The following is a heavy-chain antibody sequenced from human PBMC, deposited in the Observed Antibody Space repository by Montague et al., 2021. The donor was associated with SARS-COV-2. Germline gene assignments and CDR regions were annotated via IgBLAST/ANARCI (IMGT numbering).Heavy chain of an antibody. CDR1: GFPFSTYA. J-gene: IGHJ3*01. CDR3: AKWSYDNSGYYPGYALDV. CDR2: IYSDESTT. Sequence: SLSLSFSASGFPFSTYAMNWVRQAPGKGLGWVSVIYSDESTTYYADSVKGRFTISRDNSNNTLFLQMNSLRAEDTAIYYCAKWSYDNSGYYPGYALDVWGQGTMVTVSS. D-gene: IGHD3-22*01. V-gene: IGHV3-23*03.